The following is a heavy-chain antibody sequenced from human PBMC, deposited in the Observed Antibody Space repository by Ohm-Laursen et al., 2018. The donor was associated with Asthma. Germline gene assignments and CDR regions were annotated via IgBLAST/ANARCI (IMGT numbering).Heavy chain of an antibody. V-gene: IGHV3-15*01. D-gene: IGHD3-10*01. CDR1: GFTFSNAW. CDR2: IKSKTDGGTT. Sequence: SLRLSCAASGFTFSNAWMSWVRRAPGKGLEWVGRIKSKTDGGTTDYAAPVKGRFTISRDDSKNTLYLQMNSLKTEDTAVYYCTTHYYATPLDFDYWGQGTLVTVSS. J-gene: IGHJ4*02. CDR3: TTHYYATPLDFDY.